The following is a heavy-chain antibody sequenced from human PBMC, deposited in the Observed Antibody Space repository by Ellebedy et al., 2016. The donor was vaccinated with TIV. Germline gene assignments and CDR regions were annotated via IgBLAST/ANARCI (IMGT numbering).Heavy chain of an antibody. D-gene: IGHD4-23*01. V-gene: IGHV4-59*01. CDR1: GGSISNYY. CDR2: IYSSGST. Sequence: SETLSLXXTVSGGSISNYYWTWIRQPPGKGLEWIGYIYSSGSTNYNPSLKSRVTISGDTSKNQFSLELSSVTAADTAVYYCASWGDYGGNRHLDYWGQGTLLTVSS. CDR3: ASWGDYGGNRHLDY. J-gene: IGHJ4*02.